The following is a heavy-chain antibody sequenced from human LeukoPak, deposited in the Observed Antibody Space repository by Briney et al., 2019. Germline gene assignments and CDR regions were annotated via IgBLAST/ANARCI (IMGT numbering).Heavy chain of an antibody. CDR3: ARCSRSSTDCYSAFDI. Sequence: PGGSLGFSCEASGFTFEDIGLGWVRQFTGRGLGWVSPSTKWNGGSTGYADSVRGRFTISRDNAKNSLYLQMNSLRAEDTALYYCARCSRSSTDCYSAFDIWGQGTMVTVSS. D-gene: IGHD2-2*02. CDR1: GFTFEDIG. J-gene: IGHJ3*02. CDR2: STKWNGGST. V-gene: IGHV3-20*04.